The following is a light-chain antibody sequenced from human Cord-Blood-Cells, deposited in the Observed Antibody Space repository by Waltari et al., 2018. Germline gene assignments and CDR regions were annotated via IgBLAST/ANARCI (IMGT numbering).Light chain of an antibody. CDR3: QQYYSTPRT. Sequence: DIVMTQSPDSLAVSLGERATMDCKSSQSVLYSSNNKNYLAWYQQKPGQPPKLLIYWASTRESGVPDRFSGSGSGTDFTLTISSLQAEDVAVYDCQQYYSTPRTFGQGTKVEIK. CDR2: WAS. V-gene: IGKV4-1*01. J-gene: IGKJ1*01. CDR1: QSVLYSSNNKNY.